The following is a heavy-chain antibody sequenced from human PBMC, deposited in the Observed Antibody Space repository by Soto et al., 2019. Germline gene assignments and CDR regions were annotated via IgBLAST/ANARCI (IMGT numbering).Heavy chain of an antibody. CDR2: ISGYSGNT. D-gene: IGHD3-3*02. Sequence: QDQLVQSGAEVKKPGASVKVSCKASGYIFSLFRVTWVRQAPGQGLEWMGWISGYSGNTNYAQHLQDRLTITTDTSTNTAYMELRSLRSDDTAVYYCARDIFGHVDAFDIWGQGTMVTVSS. CDR3: ARDIFGHVDAFDI. J-gene: IGHJ3*02. CDR1: GYIFSLFR. V-gene: IGHV1-18*01.